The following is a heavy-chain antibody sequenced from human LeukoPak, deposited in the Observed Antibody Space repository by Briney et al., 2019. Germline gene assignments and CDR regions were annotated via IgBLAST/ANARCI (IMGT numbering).Heavy chain of an antibody. V-gene: IGHV3-30*14. CDR1: GFTFSSYA. Sequence: SGGSLRLSCAASGFTFSSYAMHWVRQAPGKGLEWVAVISYDGSNKYYADSVKGRFTISRDNSKNTLYLQMNSLRAEDTAVYYCARDYLQQLVLGDYYYYGMDVWGQGTTVTVSS. CDR3: ARDYLQQLVLGDYYYYGMDV. J-gene: IGHJ6*02. CDR2: ISYDGSNK. D-gene: IGHD6-13*01.